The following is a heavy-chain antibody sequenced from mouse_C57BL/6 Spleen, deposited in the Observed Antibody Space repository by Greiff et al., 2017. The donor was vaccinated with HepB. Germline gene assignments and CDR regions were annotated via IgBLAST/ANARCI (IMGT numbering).Heavy chain of an antibody. CDR2: INPSSGYT. Sequence: VKLVESGAELAKPGASVKLSCKASGYTFTSYWMHWVKQRPGQGLEWIGYINPSSGYTKYNQKFKDKATLTADKSSSTAYMQLSSLTYEDSAVYYCARWDSKDYYAMDYWGQGTSVTVSS. J-gene: IGHJ4*01. V-gene: IGHV1-7*01. CDR1: GYTFTSYW. D-gene: IGHD2-5*01. CDR3: ARWDSKDYYAMDY.